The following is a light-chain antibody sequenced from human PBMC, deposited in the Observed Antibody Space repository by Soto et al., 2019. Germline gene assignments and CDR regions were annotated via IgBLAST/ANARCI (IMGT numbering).Light chain of an antibody. Sequence: DVQVTHSPASLASSLVHRVTGTCRASENINFYLHWYQQKPGKAPKLLIYAASTLQSGVPSRFSGSGSGTDFTLTISSLQPEDFATYYCQQLNSYPRTFGQGTKVDIK. J-gene: IGKJ1*01. CDR3: QQLNSYPRT. CDR1: ENINFY. CDR2: AAS. V-gene: IGKV1-9*01.